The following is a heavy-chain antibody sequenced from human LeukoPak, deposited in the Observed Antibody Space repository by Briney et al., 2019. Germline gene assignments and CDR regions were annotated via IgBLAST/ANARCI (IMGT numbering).Heavy chain of an antibody. CDR2: INSDGSST. CDR1: GFTFSRYY. D-gene: IGHD6-13*01. V-gene: IGHV3-74*01. J-gene: IGHJ4*02. CDR3: TRVFVGDEYSSSGY. Sequence: PGGSLRLXCAASGFTFSRYYMHWVRRAPGKGLVWVSRINSDGSSTTYADSVKGRFTISRDNAKNTLYLQMNSLKVEDTAVYYCTRVFVGDEYSSSGYWGQGTLVTVSS.